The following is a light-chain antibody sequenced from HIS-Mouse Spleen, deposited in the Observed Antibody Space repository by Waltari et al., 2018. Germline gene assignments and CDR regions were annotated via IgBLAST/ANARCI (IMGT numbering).Light chain of an antibody. CDR3: QVWDSSSDPVV. Sequence: SYVLTQPPSVSVAPGQTARITCGGNNIGSKSVHWYQQKPGQAPVLVVYDDSARPSRMPERFSGSNSGNTATLTISRVEAGDEADYYCQVWDSSSDPVVFGGGTKLTVL. J-gene: IGLJ2*01. V-gene: IGLV3-21*02. CDR2: DDS. CDR1: NIGSKS.